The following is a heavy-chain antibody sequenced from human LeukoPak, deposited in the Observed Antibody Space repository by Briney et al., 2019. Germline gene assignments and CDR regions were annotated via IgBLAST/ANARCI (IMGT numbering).Heavy chain of an antibody. J-gene: IGHJ4*02. CDR2: ISYDGSNK. CDR1: GFIFSTFG. V-gene: IGHV3-30*03. D-gene: IGHD3-10*01. Sequence: GGSLRLSCAASGFIFSTFGMHWVRQAPGKGLEWVALISYDGSNKYYADSVKGRFTISRDNSKKTLYLQMNSLRAEDTAVYYCARADYYGSGSYFDYWGQGTLVTVSS. CDR3: ARADYYGSGSYFDY.